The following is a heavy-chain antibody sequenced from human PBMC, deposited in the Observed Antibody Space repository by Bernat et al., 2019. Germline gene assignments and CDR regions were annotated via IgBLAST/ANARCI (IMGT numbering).Heavy chain of an antibody. CDR1: GFTFSSYG. CDR3: ASDVGGYSYHFDY. Sequence: QVQLVESGGGVVQPGRSLRLSCAASGFTFSSYGMHWVRQAPGKGLEWVAVIWYDGSNKYYADSVKGRFTISRDNSKNTLYLQMNSLRAEDTAVYYCASDVGGYSYHFDYWGQGTLVTVSS. V-gene: IGHV3-33*01. J-gene: IGHJ4*02. CDR2: IWYDGSNK. D-gene: IGHD5-18*01.